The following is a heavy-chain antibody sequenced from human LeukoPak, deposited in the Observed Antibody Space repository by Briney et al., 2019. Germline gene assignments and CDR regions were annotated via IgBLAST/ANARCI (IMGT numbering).Heavy chain of an antibody. D-gene: IGHD6-13*01. Sequence: SETLSLTCSVSGASICGGGYYWSWTRQHPGKGLEWNGYMYYSGSTYYNPSLTSRVTISVDTSKIQFSLNLSSVTAADTAVYYCARVWSVAAAGRDDYYYGIDVWGQGTTVTVS. J-gene: IGHJ6*02. CDR2: MYYSGST. CDR1: GASICGGGYY. CDR3: ARVWSVAAAGRDDYYYGIDV. V-gene: IGHV4-31*03.